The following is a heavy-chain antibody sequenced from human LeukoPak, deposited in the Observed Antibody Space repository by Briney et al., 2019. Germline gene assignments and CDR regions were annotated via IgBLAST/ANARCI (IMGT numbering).Heavy chain of an antibody. D-gene: IGHD3-10*01. Sequence: SETLSLTCTVSGGSISSYYWSWIRQPPGKGLEWIGYIYYSGSTNYNPSLKSRVTISVDTSKNQFSLKLSSVTAADTAVYYCARVFGFGFLDTYYFDYWGQGTLVTVSS. V-gene: IGHV4-59*01. CDR1: GGSISSYY. CDR3: ARVFGFGFLDTYYFDY. J-gene: IGHJ4*02. CDR2: IYYSGST.